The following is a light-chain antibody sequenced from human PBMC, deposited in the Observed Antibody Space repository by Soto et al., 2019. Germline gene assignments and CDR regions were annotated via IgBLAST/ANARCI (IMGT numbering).Light chain of an antibody. V-gene: IGLV2-14*01. J-gene: IGLJ1*01. CDR2: EVT. CDR3: CSYVGSYSYV. CDR1: SRDIGNYNY. Sequence: QSALTQPASVSGSPGQSITISCTGTSRDIGNYNYVSWYQHHPGKAPKLMIYEVTSRPSGVSDRFSGSKSGMTASLTISGLQPEDEADYYCCSYVGSYSYVFGIGTKVTVL.